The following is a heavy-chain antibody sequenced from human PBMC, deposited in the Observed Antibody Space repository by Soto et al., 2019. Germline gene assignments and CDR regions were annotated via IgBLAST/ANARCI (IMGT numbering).Heavy chain of an antibody. J-gene: IGHJ6*02. V-gene: IGHV4-34*01. CDR3: ARQRPTDGRWEFANYYGMDV. CDR1: GGSFSGYY. CDR2: INHSGST. D-gene: IGHD1-26*01. Sequence: PSETLSLTCAVYGGSFSGYYWSWIRQPPGKGLEWIGEINHSGSTNYNPSLKSRVTISVDTSKNQFSLKLSSVTAADTAVYYCARQRPTDGRWEFANYYGMDVWGQETPVTVSS.